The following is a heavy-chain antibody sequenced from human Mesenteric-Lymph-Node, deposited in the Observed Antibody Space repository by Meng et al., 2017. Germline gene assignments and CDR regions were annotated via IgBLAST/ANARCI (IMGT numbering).Heavy chain of an antibody. CDR1: GESISSGGYY. D-gene: IGHD4-17*01. J-gene: IGHJ4*02. V-gene: IGHV4-30-4*08. CDR3: ARGPTTYFDY. Sequence: QVHLQESGPGLVKPSQTLSLTCTVSGESISSGGYYWSWIRQFPGKGLEWIGYIYYSGNTYYKPSLKSLVTISIDTSKNQFSLKLSSVTAADTAVYYCARGPTTYFDYWGQGTLVTVSS. CDR2: IYYSGNT.